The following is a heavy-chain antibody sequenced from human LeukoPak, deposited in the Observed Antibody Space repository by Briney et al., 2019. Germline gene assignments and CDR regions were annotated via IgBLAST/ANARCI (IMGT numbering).Heavy chain of an antibody. CDR2: ISSGGSTI. J-gene: IGHJ4*02. D-gene: IGHD3-22*01. CDR3: ARGVGYYDSSGYPGYVDY. CDR1: GFTFSSYE. V-gene: IGHV3-48*03. Sequence: GGSLRLSCAVSGFTFSSYEMNWVRQAPGKGLEWVSYISSGGSTIYYADSVKGRFTISRDNAKNSLYLQMNSLRVEDTAVYYCARGVGYYDSSGYPGYVDYWGQGTPVTVSS.